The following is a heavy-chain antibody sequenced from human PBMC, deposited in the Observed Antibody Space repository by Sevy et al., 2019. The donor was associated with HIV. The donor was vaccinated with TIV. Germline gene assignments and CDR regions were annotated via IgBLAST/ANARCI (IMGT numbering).Heavy chain of an antibody. CDR1: GFTFSSYW. Sequence: GGSLRLSCAASGFTFSSYWMSWVRQAPGKGLEWVANIKQDGSEKYYVDSVKGRFTISRDNAKNSLYLQMNSLRAEDTAVYYCARDRYSSGGGNFDYWGQRTLVTVSS. J-gene: IGHJ4*02. V-gene: IGHV3-7*01. CDR3: ARDRYSSGGGNFDY. CDR2: IKQDGSEK. D-gene: IGHD6-19*01.